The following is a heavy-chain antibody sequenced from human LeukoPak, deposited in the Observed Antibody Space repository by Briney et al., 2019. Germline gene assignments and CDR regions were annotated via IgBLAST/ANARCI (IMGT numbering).Heavy chain of an antibody. CDR2: IYTSGST. J-gene: IGHJ3*02. Sequence: PSQTLSLTCTVSGGSISSGSYYWSWIRQPAGKGLEWIGRIYTSGSTNYNPSLKSRVTISVDTSKNQFSLKLSSVTAADTAVYYCARDRVTIFGVVTTNAFDIWGQGTMVTVSS. CDR1: GGSISSGSYY. V-gene: IGHV4-61*02. D-gene: IGHD3-3*01. CDR3: ARDRVTIFGVVTTNAFDI.